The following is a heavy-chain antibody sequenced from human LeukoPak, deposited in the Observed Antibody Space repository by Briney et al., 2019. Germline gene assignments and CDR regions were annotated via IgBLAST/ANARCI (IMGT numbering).Heavy chain of an antibody. CDR3: ARDRDLGN. CDR1: GFTFSSYS. CDR2: IDSRSRNI. Sequence: GGSLRLSCAASGFTFSSYSMHWVRQAPGKGLEWVSVIDSRSRNIYYADSVKGRITVSRDNAKNSLFLQMDSLRVEDTAVYYCARDRDLGNWGQGTMVTVSS. D-gene: IGHD3-10*01. V-gene: IGHV3-21*01. J-gene: IGHJ3*01.